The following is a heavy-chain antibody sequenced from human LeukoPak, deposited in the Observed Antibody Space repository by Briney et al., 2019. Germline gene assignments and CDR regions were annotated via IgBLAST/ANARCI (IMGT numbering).Heavy chain of an antibody. CDR2: IYYGGST. Sequence: SETLSLTCTVSGGSISSSRYYWGWIRQPPGKGLEWIGSIYYGGSTYYNPSLKSRVTISVDTSKNQFSLKLSSVTAADTAVYYCAREAYCSGGTCSLNWFDPWGQGTLVTVSS. CDR1: GGSISSSRYY. J-gene: IGHJ5*02. V-gene: IGHV4-39*01. CDR3: AREAYCSGGTCSLNWFDP. D-gene: IGHD2-15*01.